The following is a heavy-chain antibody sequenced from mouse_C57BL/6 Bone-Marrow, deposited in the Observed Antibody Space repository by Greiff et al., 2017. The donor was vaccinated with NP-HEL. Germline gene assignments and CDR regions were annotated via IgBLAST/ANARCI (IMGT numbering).Heavy chain of an antibody. J-gene: IGHJ2*01. D-gene: IGHD2-4*01. Sequence: EVQVVESGAELVKPGASVKLSCTASGFNIKDYYMHWVKQRTEQGLEWIGRIDPEDGETKYVPKFQGKATITADTSSNTAYLQLSSLTSEDTAVYYCARGYYDYPYFDYWGQGTTLTVSS. V-gene: IGHV14-2*01. CDR3: ARGYYDYPYFDY. CDR2: IDPEDGET. CDR1: GFNIKDYY.